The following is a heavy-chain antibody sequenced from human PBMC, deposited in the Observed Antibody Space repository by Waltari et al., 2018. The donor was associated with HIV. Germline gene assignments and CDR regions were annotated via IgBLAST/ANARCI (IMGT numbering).Heavy chain of an antibody. Sequence: QERLDQWGAGLLKPSETLSLTCAVYGGSFTGYYWTWVRQVPGKGLEWIGEINDKGTSDYNPALKSRVTLSIDKSKNKISRKLTPLIAADTAVYYCARGPFYFDVGGAALVRGDYSYYYGLDVWGQGTTVIVSS. CDR3: ARGPFYFDVGGAALVRGDYSYYYGLDV. CDR1: GGSFTGYY. CDR2: INDKGTS. V-gene: IGHV4-34*01. D-gene: IGHD2-21*01. J-gene: IGHJ6*02.